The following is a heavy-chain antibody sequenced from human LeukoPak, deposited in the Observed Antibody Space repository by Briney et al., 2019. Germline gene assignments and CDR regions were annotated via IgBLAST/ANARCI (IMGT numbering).Heavy chain of an antibody. D-gene: IGHD3-9*01. J-gene: IGHJ3*02. CDR1: GFAFSDYY. CDR3: AREGYDILTGGSSTAFDI. Sequence: PGGSLRLSCAASGFAFSDYYMNWIRQAPGKGLEWVAYTSSGGSIRKYADSVKGRITISRDNAKNSLYLQMNSLRAEDTAVYYCAREGYDILTGGSSTAFDIWGQGTMVTVSS. V-gene: IGHV3-11*04. CDR2: TSSGGSIR.